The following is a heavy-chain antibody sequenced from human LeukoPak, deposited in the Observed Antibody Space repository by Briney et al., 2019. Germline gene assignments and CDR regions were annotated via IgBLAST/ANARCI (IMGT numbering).Heavy chain of an antibody. D-gene: IGHD5-24*01. CDR1: GFTFSSYA. CDR2: ISYDVSNK. CDR3: ARGDRVDGYNFGFSLKGAFDI. J-gene: IGHJ3*02. Sequence: PGGSLRLSCAASGFTFSSYAMHWVRQAPGKGLEWEAVISYDVSNKYYADSVKGRFTISRDNSKNTLYLQMNSLRAEDTAVYYCARGDRVDGYNFGFSLKGAFDIWGQGTMVTVSS. V-gene: IGHV3-30-3*01.